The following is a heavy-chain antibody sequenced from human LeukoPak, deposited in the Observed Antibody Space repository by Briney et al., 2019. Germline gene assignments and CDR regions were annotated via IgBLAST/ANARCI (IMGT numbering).Heavy chain of an antibody. J-gene: IGHJ1*01. CDR3: ASAIFHCSSTSCEYPQYFQH. D-gene: IGHD2-2*01. CDR2: ISGSGGST. CDR1: GFTFSSYA. Sequence: PGGSLRLSCAGSGFTFSSYAMSWVRQAPGKGLEWVSAISGSGGSTYYADSVKGRFTISRGNSKNTLYLQMNSLRAEDTAVYYCASAIFHCSSTSCEYPQYFQHWGQGTLVTVSS. V-gene: IGHV3-23*01.